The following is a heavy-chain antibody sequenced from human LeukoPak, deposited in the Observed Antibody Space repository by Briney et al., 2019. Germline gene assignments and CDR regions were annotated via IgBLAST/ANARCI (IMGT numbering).Heavy chain of an antibody. CDR3: ARDEYSSSPFDY. D-gene: IGHD6-6*01. Sequence: AGGSLRLSCAASGFTFSSYGMHWVRQAPGKGLEWVAVISYDGSNKYYADSVKGRFTISRDNSKNTLYLQMNSLRAEDTAVYYCARDEYSSSPFDYWGQGTLVTVSS. V-gene: IGHV3-30*03. J-gene: IGHJ4*02. CDR2: ISYDGSNK. CDR1: GFTFSSYG.